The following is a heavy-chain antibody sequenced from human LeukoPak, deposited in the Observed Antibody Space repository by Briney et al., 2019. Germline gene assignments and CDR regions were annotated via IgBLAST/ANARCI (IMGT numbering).Heavy chain of an antibody. D-gene: IGHD2-2*01. Sequence: GGSLRLSCAASGFTFSDYYMSWIRQAPGKGLEWVSYISSSGSTIYSADSVKGRFTISRDNAKNSLYLQMNSLRAEDTAVYYCARAHCSSTSCYLVGGDDAFDIWGQGTMVTISS. CDR3: ARAHCSSTSCYLVGGDDAFDI. CDR1: GFTFSDYY. J-gene: IGHJ3*02. CDR2: ISSSGSTI. V-gene: IGHV3-11*01.